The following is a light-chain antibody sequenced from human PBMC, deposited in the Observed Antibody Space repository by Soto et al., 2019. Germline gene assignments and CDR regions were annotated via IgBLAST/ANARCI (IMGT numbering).Light chain of an antibody. CDR1: QSISSN. Sequence: EIVMTQSPATLSVSPWERATLSCRASQSISSNLAWYQQKPGQAPRLLIYGASSRATGIPDRFSGSGSGTDFTLTISRLQSEDSAVYYCQQYKNWPLFGQGTRLEIK. V-gene: IGKV3D-15*01. J-gene: IGKJ5*01. CDR2: GAS. CDR3: QQYKNWPL.